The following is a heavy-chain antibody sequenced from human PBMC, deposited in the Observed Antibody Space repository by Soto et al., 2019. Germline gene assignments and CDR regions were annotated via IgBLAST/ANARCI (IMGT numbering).Heavy chain of an antibody. V-gene: IGHV4-59*08. Sequence: SETLSLTCTVSGGSISSYYWSWIRQPPGKGLEWIGYIYYSGSTNYNPSLKSRVTISEDTSKNQVALKLSSVTAADTAVYYCARHLSYSTSWYLGGMDVWGQGTTVTVSS. CDR1: GGSISSYY. J-gene: IGHJ6*02. CDR3: ARHLSYSTSWYLGGMDV. D-gene: IGHD6-13*01. CDR2: IYYSGST.